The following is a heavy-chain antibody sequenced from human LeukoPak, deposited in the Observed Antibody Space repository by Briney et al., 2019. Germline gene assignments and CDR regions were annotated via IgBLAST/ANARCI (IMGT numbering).Heavy chain of an antibody. CDR3: ARGIVGATIYFQH. CDR1: GYTFTSHG. D-gene: IGHD1-26*01. Sequence: GASVKVSCKASGYTFTSHGISWVRQAPGQGLEWMGRIIPILGIANYAQKFQGRVTITADKSTSTAYMELSSLRSEDTAVYYCARGIVGATIYFQHWGQGTLVTVSS. CDR2: IIPILGIA. J-gene: IGHJ1*01. V-gene: IGHV1-69*04.